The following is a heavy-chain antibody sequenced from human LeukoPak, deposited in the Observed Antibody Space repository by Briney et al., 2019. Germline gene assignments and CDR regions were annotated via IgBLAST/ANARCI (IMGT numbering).Heavy chain of an antibody. CDR3: ARGRRWELRH. Sequence: SETLSLTCTVSGGSISSYYWSWIRQPPGKGLEWIGEINHSGSTNYNPSLKSRVTISVDTSKNQFSLKLSSVTAADTAVYYCARGRRWELRHWGQGTLVTVSS. CDR2: INHSGST. J-gene: IGHJ4*02. V-gene: IGHV4-34*01. D-gene: IGHD1-26*01. CDR1: GGSISSYY.